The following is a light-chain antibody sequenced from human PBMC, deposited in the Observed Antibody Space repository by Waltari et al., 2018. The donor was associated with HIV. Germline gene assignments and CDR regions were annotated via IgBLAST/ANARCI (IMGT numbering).Light chain of an antibody. CDR3: VLYMGSGIWV. J-gene: IGLJ3*02. CDR2: STN. Sequence: QTVVTQEPSFSVSPGGTVTLTCGLSSGSVSTNYYPSWYQQTPGQAPRPLLYSTNTRSSGVPDRFSGSILGNKAALTITGAQAYDESDYYCVLYMGSGIWVFGGGTKLTVL. V-gene: IGLV8-61*01. CDR1: SGSVSTNYY.